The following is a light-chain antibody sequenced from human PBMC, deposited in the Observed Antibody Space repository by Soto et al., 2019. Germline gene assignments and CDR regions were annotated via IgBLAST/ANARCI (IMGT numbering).Light chain of an antibody. V-gene: IGLV2-14*01. CDR1: SSDVGAYNY. J-gene: IGLJ3*02. CDR2: EVS. Sequence: QSVLTQPASVSGSPGQSITISCTGTSSDVGAYNYVSWFQQHPGKAPKLMIYEVSNRPSGVSDRFSASKSGNTASLTISGLQAEDEADYYCGSYTTSVTWVFGGGTKLTVL. CDR3: GSYTTSVTWV.